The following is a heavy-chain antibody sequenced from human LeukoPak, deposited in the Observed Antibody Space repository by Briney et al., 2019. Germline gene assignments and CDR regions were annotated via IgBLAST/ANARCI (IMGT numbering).Heavy chain of an antibody. CDR3: ARDFGSVITPYY. Sequence: ASVKVSCKASGFTFTGYYKHWVRQAPGQGLEWMGWINPNTAVTKYAQKFQGRVTMTRDTSISTAYMELRRLTSDDTAVYYCARDFGSVITPYYWGQGALVTVSS. V-gene: IGHV1-2*02. CDR1: GFTFTGYY. CDR2: INPNTAVT. J-gene: IGHJ4*02. D-gene: IGHD2-15*01.